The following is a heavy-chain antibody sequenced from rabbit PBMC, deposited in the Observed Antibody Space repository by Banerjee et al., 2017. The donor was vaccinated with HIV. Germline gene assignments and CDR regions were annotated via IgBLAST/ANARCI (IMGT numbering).Heavy chain of an antibody. CDR1: GFSLSNNYV. CDR3: ARAGDYDYTYGYAGYPM. Sequence: QSLQESGGGLFQPGGSLALTCKASGFSLSNNYVMCWVRQAPGKGLEWIGCIYTGDGSTYYASWAKGRFTISKTSSTTATLQMTSLTAADTATYFCARAGDYDYTYGYAGYPMWGQGTLVTVS. V-gene: IGHV1S40*01. CDR2: IYTGDGST. D-gene: IGHD6-1*01. J-gene: IGHJ3*01.